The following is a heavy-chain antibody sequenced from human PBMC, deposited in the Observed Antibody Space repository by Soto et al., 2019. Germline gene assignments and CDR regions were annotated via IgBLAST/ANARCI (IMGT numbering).Heavy chain of an antibody. D-gene: IGHD5-12*01. Sequence: VASVKVSCKASGYMFIDYYIHWVRQAPGQGLEWMGWINPDSGGTNFEQKFQGGVTVTRDTSISTAYMELNSLRSDDTAVYFCARKVATFNFDLWGQGTLVTVSS. CDR1: GYMFIDYY. J-gene: IGHJ4*02. CDR2: INPDSGGT. CDR3: ARKVATFNFDL. V-gene: IGHV1-2*02.